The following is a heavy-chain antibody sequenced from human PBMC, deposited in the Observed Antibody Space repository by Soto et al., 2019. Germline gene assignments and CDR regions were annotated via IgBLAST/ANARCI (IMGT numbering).Heavy chain of an antibody. Sequence: PGGSLRLSCSASGFTFSIYAMSWFRQAPGKGLEWVSAISGSGGSTYYADSVKGRFTISRDNSKNTLYLQMNSLRAEDTAVYYCAKDLPGTYDSSGYTLDYWGQGTLVTVSS. J-gene: IGHJ4*02. CDR3: AKDLPGTYDSSGYTLDY. CDR2: ISGSGGST. CDR1: GFTFSIYA. D-gene: IGHD3-22*01. V-gene: IGHV3-23*01.